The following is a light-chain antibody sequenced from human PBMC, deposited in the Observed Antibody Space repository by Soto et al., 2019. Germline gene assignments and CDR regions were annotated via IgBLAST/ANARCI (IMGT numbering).Light chain of an antibody. CDR1: SSDVGAYNY. CDR3: CAYAATYTYV. V-gene: IGLV2-14*01. J-gene: IGLJ1*01. CDR2: EVT. Sequence: QSVLTQPASVSGSPGQSITISCTGTSSDVGAYNYVSWYQQHPGKAPKVMIYEVTHRPSGVSNRFSGSKSDNTASLTISGLQPDDAAEYYCCAYAATYTYVFGTGTKVTVL.